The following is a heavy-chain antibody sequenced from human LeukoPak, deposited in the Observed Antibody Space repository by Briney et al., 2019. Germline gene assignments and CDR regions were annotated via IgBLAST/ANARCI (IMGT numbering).Heavy chain of an antibody. D-gene: IGHD2-15*01. CDR3: ARTRYCVRASFYFDY. CDR2: IYYSGST. Sequence: SDTLSLPCTVSGRSLSAYYWIWIRQPPGKGLEWVGYIYYSGSTNLNPPLKSRVVISVDTSNIQFSLELRSVTAAGTAVYCCARTRYCVRASFYFDYWGQGTLVTVS. V-gene: IGHV4-59*07. CDR1: GRSLSAYY. J-gene: IGHJ4*02.